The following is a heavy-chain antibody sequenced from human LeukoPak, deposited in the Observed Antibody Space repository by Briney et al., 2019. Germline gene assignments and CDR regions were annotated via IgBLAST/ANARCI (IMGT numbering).Heavy chain of an antibody. D-gene: IGHD6-13*01. CDR2: IIPILGIA. CDR1: GGTFSSYA. J-gene: IGHJ4*02. V-gene: IGHV1-69*04. Sequence: SVKVSCKASGGTFSSYAISWVRRAPGQGLEWMGRIIPILGIANYAQKFQGRVTITADKSTSTAYMELSSLRSEDTAVYYCARDTVAADTPVGYWGQGTLVTVSS. CDR3: ARDTVAADTPVGY.